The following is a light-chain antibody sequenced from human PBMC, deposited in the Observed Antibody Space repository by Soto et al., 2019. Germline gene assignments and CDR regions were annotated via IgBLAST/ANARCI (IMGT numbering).Light chain of an antibody. V-gene: IGKV3-11*01. CDR3: QQRGT. Sequence: EIVLTQSPATLSVSPGERATLSCRASQSVNKHLAWYQHKPGQAHRLLIYDTSYRATGIPARFSGSGSGTDFTLTISSLEPEDLAVYYCQQRGTFGPGTKVDIK. CDR1: QSVNKH. CDR2: DTS. J-gene: IGKJ3*01.